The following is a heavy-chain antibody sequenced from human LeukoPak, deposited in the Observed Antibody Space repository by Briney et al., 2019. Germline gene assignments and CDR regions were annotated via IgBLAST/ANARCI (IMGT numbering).Heavy chain of an antibody. D-gene: IGHD3-9*01. Sequence: GGSLRLSCAASGFTFSSYWMSWVRQAPGKGLEWVGRIKSKTDGGTTDYAAPVKGRFTISRDDSKNTLYLQMNSLKTEDTAVYYCTTDDPPLLRYFDWVDYWGQGTLVTVSS. CDR3: TTDDPPLLRYFDWVDY. CDR2: IKSKTDGGTT. CDR1: GFTFSSYW. V-gene: IGHV3-15*01. J-gene: IGHJ4*02.